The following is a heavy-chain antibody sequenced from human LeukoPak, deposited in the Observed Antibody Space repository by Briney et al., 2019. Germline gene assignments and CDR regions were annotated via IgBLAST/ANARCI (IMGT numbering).Heavy chain of an antibody. CDR1: RGSIISGGYY. CDR3: ARETSLTRIDY. D-gene: IGHD3-9*01. V-gene: IGHV4-31*03. Sequence: TLSLTFTVSRGSIISGGYYWSWIRQHPGKGLEWIGYIYYSGSTYYNPSLKSRVTISVDTSKNQFSLKLSSVTAADTAVYYCARETSLTRIDYWGQGTLVTVSS. J-gene: IGHJ4*02. CDR2: IYYSGST.